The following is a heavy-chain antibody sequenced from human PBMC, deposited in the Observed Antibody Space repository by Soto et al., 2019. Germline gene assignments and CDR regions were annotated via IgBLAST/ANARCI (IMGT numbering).Heavy chain of an antibody. CDR2: IKSKTDGGTT. D-gene: IGHD6-6*01. CDR3: TTDLEDSSSSGLDYYYYYGMDV. J-gene: IGHJ6*02. V-gene: IGHV3-15*07. Sequence: GGSLRLSCAASGFTFSNAWMNWVRQAPGKGLEWVGRIKSKTDGGTTDYAAPVKGRFTISRDDSKNTLYLQMNSLKTEDTAVYYCTTDLEDSSSSGLDYYYYYGMDVWGQGTTVTVSS. CDR1: GFTFSNAW.